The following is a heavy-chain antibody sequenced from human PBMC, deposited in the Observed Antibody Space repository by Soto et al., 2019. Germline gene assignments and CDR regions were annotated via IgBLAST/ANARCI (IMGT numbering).Heavy chain of an antibody. V-gene: IGHV3-30-3*01. CDR3: ARARLDTPALEY. D-gene: IGHD2-2*01. J-gene: IGHJ4*02. CDR2: ISYDGSNK. CDR1: GFTFSSYA. Sequence: QVQLVESGGGVVQPGRSLRLSCAASGFTFSSYAMHWVRQAPGKGLEWVAVISYDGSNKYYADSVKGRFTISRDNSKNTRYLQMNSLRAEDTAVYYCARARLDTPALEYWGQGTLVTVSS.